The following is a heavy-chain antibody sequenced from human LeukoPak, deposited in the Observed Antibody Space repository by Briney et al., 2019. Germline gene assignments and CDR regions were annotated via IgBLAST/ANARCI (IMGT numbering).Heavy chain of an antibody. V-gene: IGHV1-69*13. D-gene: IGHD3-22*01. Sequence: ASVKVSCKASGYTFTGYYMHWVRQAPGQGLEWMGGIIPIFGTANYAQKFQGRVTITADESTSTAYMELSSLRSEDTAVYYCARGLYYYDSSGYAKYFDYWGQGTLVTVSS. J-gene: IGHJ4*02. CDR2: IIPIFGTA. CDR1: GYTFTGYY. CDR3: ARGLYYYDSSGYAKYFDY.